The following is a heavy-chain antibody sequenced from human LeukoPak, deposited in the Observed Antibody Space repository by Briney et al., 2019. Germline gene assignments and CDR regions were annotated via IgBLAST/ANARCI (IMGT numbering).Heavy chain of an antibody. V-gene: IGHV1-8*01. D-gene: IGHD3-10*01. CDR3: AIRYGSGEKYYYYYMDV. CDR2: MNPNSGNT. Sequence: ASVKVSCKASGYTFTSYDINWVRRATGQGLKWMGWMNPNSGNTGYAQKFQGRVTMTRNTSISTAYMELSSLRSEDTAVYYCAIRYGSGEKYYYYYMDVWGKGTTVTVSS. CDR1: GYTFTSYD. J-gene: IGHJ6*03.